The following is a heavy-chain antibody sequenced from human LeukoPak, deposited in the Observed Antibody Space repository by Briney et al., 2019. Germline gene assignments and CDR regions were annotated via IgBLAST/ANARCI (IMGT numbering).Heavy chain of an antibody. J-gene: IGHJ5*02. CDR1: GGSISSYY. CDR2: IYYSGIT. CDR3: ARHQSSSWYNWFDP. Sequence: PSETLSLTCTVSGGSISSYYWSWIRQPPGKGLEWSGYIYYSGITNYNPSLKSRVTISVDTSKNQFSLKLSSVTAADTAVYYCARHQSSSWYNWFDPWGQGTLVTVSS. D-gene: IGHD6-13*01. V-gene: IGHV4-59*08.